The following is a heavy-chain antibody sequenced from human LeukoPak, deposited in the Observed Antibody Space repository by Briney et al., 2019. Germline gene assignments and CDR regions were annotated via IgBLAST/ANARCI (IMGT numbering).Heavy chain of an antibody. V-gene: IGHV3-7*01. CDR1: GFTFSNYW. Sequence: PGGSLRLSCAASGFTFSNYWMTWVRQAPGTGLEWVANIKEDGSEKYYVDSVKGRLQMNSLRAEDTAVYYCARDNRVGATGSYFDYWGQGTLVTVSS. CDR2: IKEDGSEK. J-gene: IGHJ4*02. D-gene: IGHD1-26*01. CDR3: ARDNRVGATGSYFDY.